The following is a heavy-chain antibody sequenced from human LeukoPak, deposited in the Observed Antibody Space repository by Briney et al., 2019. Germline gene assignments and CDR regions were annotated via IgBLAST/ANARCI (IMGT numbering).Heavy chain of an antibody. CDR3: ARDHEQQLVLDWFDP. CDR2: ISSSSSYI. J-gene: IGHJ5*02. V-gene: IGHV3-21*01. D-gene: IGHD6-13*01. Sequence: GGSLRLSCAASGFTFSSYSMNWVRQAPGKGLEWVSSISSSSSYIYYADSVKGRFTISRDNAKNSLYLQMSSLRAEDTAVYYCARDHEQQLVLDWFDPWGQGTLVTVSS. CDR1: GFTFSSYS.